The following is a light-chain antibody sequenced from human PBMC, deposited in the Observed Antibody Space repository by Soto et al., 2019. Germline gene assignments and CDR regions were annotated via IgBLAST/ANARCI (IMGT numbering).Light chain of an antibody. J-gene: IGKJ1*01. Sequence: EIVLTQPPGILSLSPGDRPTLPGRASQSVSNNYLAWYQQKPGQAPRLLIYGASNRATGIPDRFSGGGSGTEFTLTISSLEPEDSAVYYCQQNLGVHTFGQGTKVDI. CDR3: QQNLGVHT. CDR1: QSVSNNY. CDR2: GAS. V-gene: IGKV3-20*01.